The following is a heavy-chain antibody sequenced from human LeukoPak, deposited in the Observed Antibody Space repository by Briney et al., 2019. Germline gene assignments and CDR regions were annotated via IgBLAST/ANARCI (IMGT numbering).Heavy chain of an antibody. CDR2: IYYSGST. CDR1: GGSISSYY. CDR3: ARDGDSSSLAFDI. D-gene: IGHD6-6*01. J-gene: IGHJ3*02. Sequence: SETLSLTCTVSGGSISSYYWSWIRQPPGKGLEWIGYIYYSGSTNYNPSLKSRVTISVDTSKSQFSLKLSSVTAADTAVYYCARDGDSSSLAFDIWGQGTMVTVSS. V-gene: IGHV4-59*01.